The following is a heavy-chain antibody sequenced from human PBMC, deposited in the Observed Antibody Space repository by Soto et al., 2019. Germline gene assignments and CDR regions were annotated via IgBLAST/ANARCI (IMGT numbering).Heavy chain of an antibody. CDR1: GYTFSGYY. J-gene: IGHJ4*02. V-gene: IGHV1-2*02. CDR2: INPNSGGT. Sequence: ASVKVSCKASGYTFSGYYIHWLRQAPGQGLEWMGWINPNSGGTNYAQKFQGRVTVTRDTPTSTAYMGLSRLTSDDTAVYYCAREPYDFWPYFDYWGQGTLVTVYS. CDR3: AREPYDFWPYFDY. D-gene: IGHD3-3*01.